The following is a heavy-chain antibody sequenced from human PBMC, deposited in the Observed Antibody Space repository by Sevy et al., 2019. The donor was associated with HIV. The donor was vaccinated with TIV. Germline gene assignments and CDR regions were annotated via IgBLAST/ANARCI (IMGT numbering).Heavy chain of an antibody. Sequence: GWSLRLSCAASGFTFSSYSMNWVRQAPGKGLEWVSSISSSSSYIYYADSVKGRFTISRDNAKNSLYLQMNSLRAEDTAVYYCARGGNYYDSSGPGYDAFDIWGQGTMVTVSS. V-gene: IGHV3-21*01. D-gene: IGHD3-22*01. CDR3: ARGGNYYDSSGPGYDAFDI. CDR2: ISSSSSYI. CDR1: GFTFSSYS. J-gene: IGHJ3*02.